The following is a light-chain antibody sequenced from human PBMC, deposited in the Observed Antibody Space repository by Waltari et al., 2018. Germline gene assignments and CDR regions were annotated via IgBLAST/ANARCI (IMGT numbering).Light chain of an antibody. J-gene: IGKJ1*01. CDR3: QNHERLPAT. V-gene: IGKV3-20*01. Sequence: EIMLTQSPGTLPLSPGERATLSCRASQSIGRYLVWYQQKPGQAPRLLMYEASRRATGIPDRFSGSGSGTDFSLTISRLEPEDFAVYYCQNHERLPATFGQGTKVELK. CDR1: QSIGRY. CDR2: EAS.